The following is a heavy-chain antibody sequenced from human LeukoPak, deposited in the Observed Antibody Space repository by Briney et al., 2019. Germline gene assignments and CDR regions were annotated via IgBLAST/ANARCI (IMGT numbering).Heavy chain of an antibody. Sequence: SETLSLTCSVSGGSISSHYWSWIRQPPGKELEWIGYLFHSGSTNYSPSLQSRVTISVDTSRNHFSLKLTSVTAADTAVYYCTRLLDNDSSGYPDTFDMWGQGTMVTVSS. D-gene: IGHD3-22*01. CDR1: GGSISSHY. V-gene: IGHV4-59*11. CDR2: LFHSGST. J-gene: IGHJ3*02. CDR3: TRLLDNDSSGYPDTFDM.